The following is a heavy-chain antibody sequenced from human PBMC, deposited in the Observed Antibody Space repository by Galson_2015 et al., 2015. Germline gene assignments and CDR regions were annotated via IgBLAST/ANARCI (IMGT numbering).Heavy chain of an antibody. V-gene: IGHV3-21*03. CDR1: GFTLTSYR. D-gene: IGHD3-10*01. J-gene: IGHJ1*01. CDR3: QYYYANNDYSAFHH. Sequence: SLRLSCAASGFTLTSYRMNWVRQAPGKGLEWVSSISRDSTYIYYAASVKGRFTISRDNSKNTLYLQMNSLKTEDTAVYYCQYYYANNDYSAFHHRGHRPLHSVPS. CDR2: ISRDSTYI.